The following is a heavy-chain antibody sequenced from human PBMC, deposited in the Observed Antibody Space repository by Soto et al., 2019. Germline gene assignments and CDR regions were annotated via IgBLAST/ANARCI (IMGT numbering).Heavy chain of an antibody. CDR3: ARGKDIVVVPAVIWFDP. J-gene: IGHJ5*02. Sequence: KPSETLSLTCAVYGGSFSGYYWSWIRQPPGKGLEWIGEINHSGSTNYNPSLKSRVTISVDTSKNQFSLKLSSVTAADTAVYYCARGKDIVVVPAVIWFDPWGQGTLVTVSS. D-gene: IGHD2-2*01. CDR1: GGSFSGYY. CDR2: INHSGST. V-gene: IGHV4-34*01.